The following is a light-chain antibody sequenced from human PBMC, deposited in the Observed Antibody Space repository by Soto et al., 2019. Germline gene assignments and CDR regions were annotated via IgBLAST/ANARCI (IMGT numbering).Light chain of an antibody. V-gene: IGLV1-44*01. CDR3: STWDDSLNGWV. CDR2: NDD. J-gene: IGLJ3*02. CDR1: NSNIGSNT. Sequence: QPVLTQPPSASGTPGQRVTISCSGSNSNIGSNTVNWYQQVPGTAPKLLMFNDDQRPSGVPDRFSGSRSGTSASLAISGLQSDDEADYFCSTWDDSLNGWVFGGGTKLTVL.